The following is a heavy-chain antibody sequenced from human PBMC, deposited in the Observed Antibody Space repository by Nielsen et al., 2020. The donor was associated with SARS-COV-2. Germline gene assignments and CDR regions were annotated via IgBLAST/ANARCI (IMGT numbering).Heavy chain of an antibody. J-gene: IGHJ6*02. CDR2: IIPILGIV. V-gene: IGHV1-69*04. CDR1: GGTLSSYA. CDR3: AREGCSGGSCPMDV. Sequence: SVKVSCKASGGTLSSYAFSWVRQAPGQGLEWMGRIIPILGIVNYAQKLQGRVTITADKSTSTAYMELSSLRSEDTAVYYCAREGCSGGSCPMDVWGQGTTVTVSS. D-gene: IGHD2-15*01.